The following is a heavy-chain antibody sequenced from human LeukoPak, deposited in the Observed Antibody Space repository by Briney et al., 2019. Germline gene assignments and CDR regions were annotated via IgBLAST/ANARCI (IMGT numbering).Heavy chain of an antibody. CDR3: ATGRVSDAFDI. CDR1: GGSFSSYA. CDR2: MNPNSDNT. D-gene: IGHD1-26*01. V-gene: IGHV1-8*02. J-gene: IGHJ3*02. Sequence: ASVNVSCKASGGSFSSYAISWVRQAAGQGLEGMGWMNPNSDNTGYAQKFQGRVTMTRNTSITTAYMELSSLRSEDTAVYYCATGRVSDAFDIWGQGTMVTVSS.